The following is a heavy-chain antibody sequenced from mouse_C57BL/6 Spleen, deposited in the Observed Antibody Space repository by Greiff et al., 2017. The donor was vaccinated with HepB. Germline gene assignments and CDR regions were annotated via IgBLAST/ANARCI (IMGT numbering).Heavy chain of an antibody. CDR2: IYPSDSET. V-gene: IGHV1-61*01. CDR1: GYTFTSYW. Sequence: QVQLQQSGAELVRPGSSVKLSCKASGYTFTSYWLDWVKQRPGQGLEWIGNIYPSDSETHYNQKFKDKATLTVDKSSSTAYMQLSSLTSEDSAVYYCARNYGGRDYWGQGTSVTVSS. J-gene: IGHJ4*01. CDR3: ARNYGGRDY. D-gene: IGHD1-1*02.